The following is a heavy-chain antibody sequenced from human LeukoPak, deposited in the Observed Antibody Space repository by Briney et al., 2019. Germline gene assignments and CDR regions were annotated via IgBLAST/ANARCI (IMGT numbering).Heavy chain of an antibody. Sequence: GESLKISCKGSGYSFTSYWIGWVRQMPGKGLEWMGIIYPGDSDTRYSPSFQSQVTISADKSISTAYLQWSSLKASDTAMYYCARGRGYCSGGSCYYFDYWGQGTLVTVSS. CDR3: ARGRGYCSGGSCYYFDY. J-gene: IGHJ4*02. CDR1: GYSFTSYW. V-gene: IGHV5-51*03. D-gene: IGHD2-15*01. CDR2: IYPGDSDT.